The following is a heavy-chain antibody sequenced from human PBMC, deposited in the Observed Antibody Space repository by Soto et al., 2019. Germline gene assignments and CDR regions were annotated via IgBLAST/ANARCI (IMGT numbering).Heavy chain of an antibody. CDR3: ARDTDYYGSGSYFDL. D-gene: IGHD3-10*01. Sequence: QVQLVQSGAEVKKPGASVKVSCKASGYTFTNYGISWARQAPGQGLEWMGWISANNGKTNYAQNVQGRITMTTDTSTTTAYMELRSLRSDDTAIYSCARDTDYYGSGSYFDLWGRGTLVTVSS. J-gene: IGHJ2*01. V-gene: IGHV1-18*01. CDR1: GYTFTNYG. CDR2: ISANNGKT.